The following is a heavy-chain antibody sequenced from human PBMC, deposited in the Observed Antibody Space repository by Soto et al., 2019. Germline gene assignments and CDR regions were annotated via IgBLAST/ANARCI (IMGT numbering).Heavy chain of an antibody. V-gene: IGHV3-15*01. CDR1: GFTFSNAW. D-gene: IGHD3-22*01. CDR2: IKSKTDGGTT. Sequence: GESLKISCAASGFTFSNAWMSWVRQAPGKGLEWVGRIKSKTDGGTTDYAAPVKGRFTISRDDSKNTLYLQMNSLKTEDTAVYYCTTAPYDSSGYYDYWGQGTLVTVSS. J-gene: IGHJ4*02. CDR3: TTAPYDSSGYYDY.